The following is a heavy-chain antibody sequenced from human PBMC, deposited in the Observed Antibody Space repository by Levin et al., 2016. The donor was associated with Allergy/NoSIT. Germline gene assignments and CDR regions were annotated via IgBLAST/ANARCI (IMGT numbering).Heavy chain of an antibody. J-gene: IGHJ4*02. D-gene: IGHD3-22*01. CDR3: ARDQGLANYYDSSGYWDYFDY. V-gene: IGHV1-69*06. Sequence: WVRQAPGQGLEWMGGIIPIFGTANYAQKFQGRVTITADKSTSTAYMELSSLRSEDTAVYYCARDQGLANYYDSSGYWDYFDYWGQGTLVTVSS. CDR2: IIPIFGTA.